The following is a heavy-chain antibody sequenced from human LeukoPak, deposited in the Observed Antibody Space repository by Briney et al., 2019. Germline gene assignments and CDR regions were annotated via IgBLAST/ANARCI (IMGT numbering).Heavy chain of an antibody. V-gene: IGHV1-24*01. CDR2: FDPEDGET. J-gene: IGHJ5*02. CDR1: GYTLTELS. D-gene: IGHD3-22*01. CDR3: ATVGKGVVVITGNWFDP. Sequence: ASLKVSCKVSGYTLTELSMHWVRQAPGKGLEWMGGFDPEDGETIYAQKFQGRVTMTEDTSTDTAYMELSSLRSEDTAVYYCATVGKGVVVITGNWFDPWGQGTLVTVSS.